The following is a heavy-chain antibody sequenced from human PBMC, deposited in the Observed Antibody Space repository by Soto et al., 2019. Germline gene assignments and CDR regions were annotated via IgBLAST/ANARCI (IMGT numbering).Heavy chain of an antibody. CDR2: IWYDGSNK. D-gene: IGHD2-15*01. V-gene: IGHV3-33*01. CDR3: ARDNCSGGSCYATYGMDV. J-gene: IGHJ6*02. CDR1: GFTFSSYG. Sequence: PGGSLRLSCAASGFTFSSYGMHWVRQAPGKGLEWVAVIWYDGSNKYYADSVKGRFTISRDNSKNTLYLQMNSLRAEDTAVYYCARDNCSGGSCYATYGMDVWGQGTTVTVS.